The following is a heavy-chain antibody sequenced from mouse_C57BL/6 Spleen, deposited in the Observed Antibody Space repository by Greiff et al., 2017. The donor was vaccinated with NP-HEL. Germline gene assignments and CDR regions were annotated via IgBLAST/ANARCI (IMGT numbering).Heavy chain of an antibody. V-gene: IGHV1-64*01. J-gene: IGHJ1*03. D-gene: IGHD1-1*01. CDR3: PYGSSYVGYFDV. CDR2: IHPNSGST. CDR1: GYTFTSYW. Sequence: VQLQQPGAELVKPGASVKLSCKASGYTFTSYWMHWVKQRPGQGLEWIGMIHPNSGSTNYNEKFKSKATLTVDKSSSTAYMQLSSLTSEDSAVYYCPYGSSYVGYFDVWGTGTTVTVSS.